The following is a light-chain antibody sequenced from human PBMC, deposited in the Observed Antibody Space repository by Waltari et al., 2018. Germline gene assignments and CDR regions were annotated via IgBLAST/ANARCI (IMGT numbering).Light chain of an antibody. V-gene: IGLV2-14*03. CDR1: SSDVGGYNY. Sequence: QSALTQPASVSGSPGQSITISCTGTSSDVGGYNYVSWYQHYPGKAPKLLISDVSQRPSRVSNRFSASRSGNTASLTISGLQAEDEADYYCNSYTSDNTFVFGTGTKVTVL. J-gene: IGLJ1*01. CDR2: DVS. CDR3: NSYTSDNTFV.